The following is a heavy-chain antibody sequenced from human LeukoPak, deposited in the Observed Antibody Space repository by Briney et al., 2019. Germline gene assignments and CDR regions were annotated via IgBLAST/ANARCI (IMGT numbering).Heavy chain of an antibody. J-gene: IGHJ4*02. Sequence: PSETLSLTCTASGGSISSYYWSWIRQPAGKGLEWIGRIYTSGSTNYNPSLKSRVTMSVDTSKNQFSLKLSSVTAADTAVYYCARAGRYSSRWALDYWGQGTLVTVSS. CDR3: ARAGRYSSRWALDY. V-gene: IGHV4-4*07. D-gene: IGHD6-13*01. CDR2: IYTSGST. CDR1: GGSISSYY.